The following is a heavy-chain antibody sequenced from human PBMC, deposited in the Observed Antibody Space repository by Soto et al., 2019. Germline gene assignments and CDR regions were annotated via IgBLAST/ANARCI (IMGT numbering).Heavy chain of an antibody. CDR3: ARIGTLDWIDDY. CDR1: GGTFRSYV. CDR2: IIPMYGTT. J-gene: IGHJ4*02. V-gene: IGHV1-69*12. Sequence: QVQLVQSGAEVKKPGSSVKVSCKASGGTFRSYVTSWVRQAPGQGLEWLGGIIPMYGTTYYAQTFQGRVAISAXXSTNTGLMELSSLRSEDTAVYYCARIGTLDWIDDYWGQGTLVTVSS. D-gene: IGHD1-1*01.